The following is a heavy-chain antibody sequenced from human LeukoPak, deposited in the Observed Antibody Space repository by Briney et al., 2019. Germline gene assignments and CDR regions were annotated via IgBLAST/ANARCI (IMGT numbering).Heavy chain of an antibody. V-gene: IGHV3-66*02. CDR1: GFNVSSNY. Sequence: GGSLRLSCAASGFNVSSNYMSWVRQAPGKGLEWVSVIYSGGSTYYADSVKGRFTISRDNSKNTLHLQMNNLRAEDTAVYYCARIPTSDYWGQGTLVTVSS. CDR3: ARIPTSDY. CDR2: IYSGGST. J-gene: IGHJ4*02.